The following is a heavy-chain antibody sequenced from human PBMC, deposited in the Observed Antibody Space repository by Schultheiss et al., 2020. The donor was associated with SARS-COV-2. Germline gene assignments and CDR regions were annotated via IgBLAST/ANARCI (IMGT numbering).Heavy chain of an antibody. Sequence: GSLRLSCAASGFTFSSYAMHWVRQAPGKGLEWVSAISGSGGSTYYADSVKGRFTISRDNAKNSLYLQMDSLRAEDAAVYYCATQRFCPGGVCLWGNDYWGQGTLVTVSS. CDR3: ATQRFCPGGVCLWGNDY. V-gene: IGHV3-23*01. CDR2: ISGSGGST. CDR1: GFTFSSYA. D-gene: IGHD2-8*02. J-gene: IGHJ4*02.